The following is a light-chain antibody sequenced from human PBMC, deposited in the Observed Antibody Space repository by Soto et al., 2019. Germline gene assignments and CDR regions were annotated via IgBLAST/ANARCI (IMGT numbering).Light chain of an antibody. CDR1: SSDVGGYDY. J-gene: IGLJ2*01. CDR3: SSYADSNNLV. V-gene: IGLV2-8*01. Sequence: QSVLTQPPSASGSPGQSVTISCTGTSSDVGGYDYVSWFQQHPGKALKLMIYEVSKRPSGVPDRFSGSKSGSTASLTVSGLQAEDEADYYCSSYADSNNLVFGGGTKLTVL. CDR2: EVS.